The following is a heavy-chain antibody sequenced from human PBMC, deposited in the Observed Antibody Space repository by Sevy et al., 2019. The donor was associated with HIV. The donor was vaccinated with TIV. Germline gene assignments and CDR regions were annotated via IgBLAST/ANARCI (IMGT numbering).Heavy chain of an antibody. CDR1: GGTFSSYA. V-gene: IGHV1-69*13. CDR2: IIPIFGTA. D-gene: IGHD3-10*01. CDR3: ARPEWFGADPLLDGMDV. J-gene: IGHJ6*02. Sequence: ASVKVSCKASGGTFSSYAISWVRQAPGQGLEWMGGIIPIFGTANYAQKFQGRVTITADESTSTAYMELSSLRSEDTAVYYCARPEWFGADPLLDGMDVWGQGTTVTVSS.